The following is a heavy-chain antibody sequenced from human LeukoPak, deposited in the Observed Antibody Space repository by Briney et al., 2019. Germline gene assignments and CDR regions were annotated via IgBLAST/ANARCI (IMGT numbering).Heavy chain of an antibody. CDR3: ARDRRNWNYDYFDY. D-gene: IGHD1-7*01. Sequence: GSLRLSCAASGFTFSSYAMSWVRQAPGKGLEWIGYIYYSGSTNYNPSLKSRVTISVDTSKNQFSLKLSSVTAADTAVYYCARDRRNWNYDYFDYWGQGTLVTVSS. CDR1: GFTFSSYA. J-gene: IGHJ4*02. V-gene: IGHV4-59*01. CDR2: IYYSGST.